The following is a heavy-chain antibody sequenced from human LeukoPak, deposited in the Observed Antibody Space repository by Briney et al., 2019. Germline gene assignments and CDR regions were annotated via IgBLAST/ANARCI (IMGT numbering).Heavy chain of an antibody. CDR1: GLTFSNFA. Sequence: PGGSLRLSCAASGLTFSNFAMSWVRQPPGKGLEWGSAVSGGGRRTFYADAVKRRFIISRDDSKNTLYLQMNRLRAEDTAVYYCAKGGIALVRGSFDYWGQGTLVTVSS. V-gene: IGHV3-23*01. J-gene: IGHJ4*02. CDR3: AKGGIALVRGSFDY. D-gene: IGHD3-10*01. CDR2: VSGGGRRT.